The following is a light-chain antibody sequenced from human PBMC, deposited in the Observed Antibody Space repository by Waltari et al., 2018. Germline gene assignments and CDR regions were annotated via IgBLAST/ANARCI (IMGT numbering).Light chain of an antibody. CDR3: QSGNSRGSYYV. V-gene: IGLV3-25*03. Sequence: SYELTQPPSVSVSPGQTARITCSGDALPKQYVYWYQQKPGQAPVLRIYKDNERPSGIPERVSGSSSGTTVTLTISGVQAEDEADYYCQSGNSRGSYYVFGTGTKVTVL. CDR2: KDN. J-gene: IGLJ1*01. CDR1: ALPKQY.